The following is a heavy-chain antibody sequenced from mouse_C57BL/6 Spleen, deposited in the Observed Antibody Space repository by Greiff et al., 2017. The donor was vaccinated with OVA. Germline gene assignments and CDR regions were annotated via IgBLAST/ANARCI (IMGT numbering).Heavy chain of an antibody. CDR3: ARYNYDSTWFAY. D-gene: IGHD1-1*01. CDR1: GFTFTDYY. CDR2: IRNKANGYTS. V-gene: IGHV7-3*01. Sequence: EVKLEESGGGLVQPGGSLSLSCAASGFTFTDYYMSWVRQPPGKALEWLGFIRNKANGYTSEYSVSVKGRFTISRDNSQCILYLQMNALRAEDSATYFWARYNYDSTWFAYWGQGTLVTVSA. J-gene: IGHJ3*01.